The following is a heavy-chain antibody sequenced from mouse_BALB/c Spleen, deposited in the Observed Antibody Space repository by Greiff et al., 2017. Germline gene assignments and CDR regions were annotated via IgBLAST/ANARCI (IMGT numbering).Heavy chain of an antibody. J-gene: IGHJ2*01. CDR2: IYPGDGDT. CDR1: GYAFSSYW. CDR3: ARSGTTVEGDYFDY. Sequence: VKLVESGAELVRPGSSVKISCKASGYAFSSYWMNWVKQRPGQGLEWIGQIYPGDGDTNYNGKFKGKATLTADKSSSTAYMQLSSLTSEDSAVYFCARSGTTVEGDYFDYWGQGTTLTVSS. V-gene: IGHV1-80*01. D-gene: IGHD1-1*01.